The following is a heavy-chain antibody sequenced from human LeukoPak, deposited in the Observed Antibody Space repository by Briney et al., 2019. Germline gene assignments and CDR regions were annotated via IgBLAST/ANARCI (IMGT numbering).Heavy chain of an antibody. CDR2: INPSGGST. J-gene: IGHJ3*02. CDR3: ARRDYYDSSGYQEIGAFDI. D-gene: IGHD3-22*01. V-gene: IGHV1-46*01. CDR1: GYTFTGYY. Sequence: ASVKVSCKASGYTFTGYYMHWVRQAPGQGLEWMGIINPSGGSTSYAQKFQGRVTMTRDTSTSTVYMELSSLRSEDTAVYYCARRDYYDSSGYQEIGAFDIWGQGTMVTVSS.